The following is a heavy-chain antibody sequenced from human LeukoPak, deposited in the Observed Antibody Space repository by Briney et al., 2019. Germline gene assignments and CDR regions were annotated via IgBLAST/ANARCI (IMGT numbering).Heavy chain of an antibody. CDR1: GFTLSSYA. J-gene: IGHJ4*02. Sequence: GGSLRLSCAASGFTLSSYAMSWVRQAPGKGLEWVSAISYTGNTYHADSVKGRFTISRDNAKNSLYLQMNSLRAEDTAVYYCARDRAAAGYFDYWGQGTLVTVSS. V-gene: IGHV3-23*01. D-gene: IGHD6-13*01. CDR3: ARDRAAAGYFDY. CDR2: ISYTGNT.